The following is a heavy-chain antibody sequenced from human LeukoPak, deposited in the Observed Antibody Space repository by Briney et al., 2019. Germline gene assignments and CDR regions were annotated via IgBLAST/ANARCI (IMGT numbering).Heavy chain of an antibody. V-gene: IGHV3-64*01. CDR2: ISSNGGST. CDR3: SRDGYNGFDY. Sequence: PGGSLRLSCAASVLTFSSYAMHWVRQAPGKGLEYVSAISSNGGSTYYANSVKGRFTISRDNSKNTLYLQMGSLRAEDMAVYYCSRDGYNGFDYWGQGTLVTVSS. J-gene: IGHJ4*02. CDR1: VLTFSSYA. D-gene: IGHD5-24*01.